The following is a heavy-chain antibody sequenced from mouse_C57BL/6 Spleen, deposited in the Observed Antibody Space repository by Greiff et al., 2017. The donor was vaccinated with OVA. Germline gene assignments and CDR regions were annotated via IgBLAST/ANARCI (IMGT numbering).Heavy chain of an antibody. V-gene: IGHV1-7*01. CDR3: ARSNTTVEYYFDY. D-gene: IGHD1-1*01. J-gene: IGHJ2*01. CDR2: INPSSGYT. Sequence: VQRVESGAELAKPGASVKLSCKASGYTFTSYWMHWVKQRPGQGLEWIGYINPSSGYTKYNQKFKDKATLTADKSSSTAYMQLSSLTYEDSAVYYCARSNTTVEYYFDYWGQGTTLTVSS. CDR1: GYTFTSYW.